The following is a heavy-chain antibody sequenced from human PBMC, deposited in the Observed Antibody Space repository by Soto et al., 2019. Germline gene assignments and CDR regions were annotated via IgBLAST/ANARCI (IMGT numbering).Heavy chain of an antibody. J-gene: IGHJ4*02. D-gene: IGHD6-19*01. CDR3: ARIAPGGSGGGGDY. CDR1: GDSVSSNNAA. V-gene: IGHV6-1*01. Sequence: SQTLSLTCAISGDSVSSNNAAWNWVRQSPSRGLEWLGRTYYRSRWYNDYAGSVKSRITINPDTSKNQLSLHLNSVTPDDTAIYYCARIAPGGSGGGGDYWGQGTLVTVSS. CDR2: TYYRSRWYN.